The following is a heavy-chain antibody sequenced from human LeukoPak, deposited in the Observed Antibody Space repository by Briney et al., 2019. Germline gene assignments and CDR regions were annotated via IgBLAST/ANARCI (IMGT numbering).Heavy chain of an antibody. CDR1: GGTFSSYA. J-gene: IGHJ4*02. V-gene: IGHV1-69*05. CDR3: AIGRYSSSWSTEDY. Sequence: ASVKVSCKASGGTFSSYAISWVRQAPGQGLEWMGGIIPIFGTANYAQKFQGRVTITTDESTSTAYMELSSLRSEDTAVYYCAIGRYSSSWSTEDYWGQGTLVTVSS. D-gene: IGHD6-13*01. CDR2: IIPIFGTA.